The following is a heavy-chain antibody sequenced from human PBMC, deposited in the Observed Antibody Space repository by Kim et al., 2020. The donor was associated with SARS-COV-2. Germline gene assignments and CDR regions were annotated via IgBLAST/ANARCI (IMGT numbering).Heavy chain of an antibody. CDR2: IWYDGSNK. J-gene: IGHJ6*02. CDR1: GFTFSSYG. CDR3: ARDLPAPVLMVYAGFQGRYYGMDV. V-gene: IGHV3-33*01. D-gene: IGHD2-8*01. Sequence: GGSLRLSCAASGFTFSSYGMHWVRQAPGKGLEWVAVIWYDGSNKYYADSVKGRFTISRDNSKNTLYLQMNSLRAEDTAVYYCARDLPAPVLMVYAGFQGRYYGMDVWGQGTTVTVSS.